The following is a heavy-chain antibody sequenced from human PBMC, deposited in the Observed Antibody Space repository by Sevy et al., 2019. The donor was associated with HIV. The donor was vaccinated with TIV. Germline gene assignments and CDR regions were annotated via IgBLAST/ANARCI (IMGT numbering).Heavy chain of an antibody. V-gene: IGHV4-59*01. CDR1: GGSGGSISDYY. CDR3: ARGGTSLFAP. CDR2: INYSRSP. Sequence: SETLSLTCSVSGGSGGSISDYYWSWIRQPPGKGLEWIGYINYSRSPKFNPSLKSPVTISVDTSKNQFSLKLTSVTAADTAVYYCARGGTSLFAPWGQGTLVTVSS. D-gene: IGHD2-15*01. J-gene: IGHJ5*02.